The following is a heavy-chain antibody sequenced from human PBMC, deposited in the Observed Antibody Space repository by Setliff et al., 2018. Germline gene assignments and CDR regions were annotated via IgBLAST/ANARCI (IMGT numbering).Heavy chain of an antibody. CDR2: FHTGGST. CDR3: ARAGPTVTFFRVLVISWWDP. V-gene: IGHV4-61*09. Sequence: SETLSLTCTVSGDSISSGSYYWTWIRQPAGKGLEWIGHFHTGGSTNYNRSLRSRVSISVDTSKNQFSLKLSSVTAADTATYYCARAGPTVTFFRVLVISWWDPWGQGALVTVSS. D-gene: IGHD3-3*01. CDR1: GDSISSGSYY. J-gene: IGHJ5*02.